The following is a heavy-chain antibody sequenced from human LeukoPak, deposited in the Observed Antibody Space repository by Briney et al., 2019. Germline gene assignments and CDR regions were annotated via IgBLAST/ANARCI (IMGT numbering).Heavy chain of an antibody. CDR1: GFTFSSYV. CDR2: ILPDGGNK. Sequence: PGGSLRLSCAASGFTFSSYVMSWVRQAPGKGLEWVAAILPDGGNKHYADSVKGRVTISRDNSKNTLYLQMNSLRAEDTALYYCAIMTTVETNFDYWGQGTLVTVSS. V-gene: IGHV3-30-3*01. CDR3: AIMTTVETNFDY. D-gene: IGHD4-23*01. J-gene: IGHJ4*02.